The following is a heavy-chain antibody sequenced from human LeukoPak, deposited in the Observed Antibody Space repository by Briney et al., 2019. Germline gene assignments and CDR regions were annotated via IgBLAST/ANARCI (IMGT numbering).Heavy chain of an antibody. D-gene: IGHD6-19*01. CDR3: TRGKIAVAIFDY. J-gene: IGHJ4*02. Sequence: GSLRLSCTASGFTSGDYAMSWVRQAPGKGLEWVGFIRSKAYGGTTEYAASVKGRFTISRDDSKSIAYLQMNSLKTEDTAVYYCTRGKIAVAIFDYWGQGTLVTVSS. V-gene: IGHV3-49*04. CDR1: GFTSGDYA. CDR2: IRSKAYGGTT.